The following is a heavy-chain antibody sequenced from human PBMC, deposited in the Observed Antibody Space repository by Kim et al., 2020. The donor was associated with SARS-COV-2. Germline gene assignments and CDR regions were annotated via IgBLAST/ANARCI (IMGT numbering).Heavy chain of an antibody. D-gene: IGHD3-22*01. Sequence: SGSTNYNPSLKSRVTISVDKSKNQFSLKLSSVTAADTAVYYCARVFTVWDWGQGTLVTVSS. V-gene: IGHV4-4*02. CDR2: SGST. CDR3: ARVFTVWD. J-gene: IGHJ4*02.